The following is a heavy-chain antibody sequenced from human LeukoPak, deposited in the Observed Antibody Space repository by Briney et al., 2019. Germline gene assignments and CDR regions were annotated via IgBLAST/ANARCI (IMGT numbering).Heavy chain of an antibody. CDR3: ARQIPAQMALGS. D-gene: IGHD2-8*01. CDR2: ISVYNGNT. J-gene: IGHJ5*02. CDR1: GYTFTSYV. Sequence: ASVKVSCKASGYTFTSYVINWVRQAPGQGLEWMGWISVYNGNTNYAQKLQGRVTMTTDTSTSTAYMELRSLRSDDTAVYYCARQIPAQMALGSWGRGPLVTVPS. V-gene: IGHV1-18*01.